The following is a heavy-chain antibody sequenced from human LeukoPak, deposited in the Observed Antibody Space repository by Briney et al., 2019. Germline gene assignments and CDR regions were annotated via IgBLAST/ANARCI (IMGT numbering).Heavy chain of an antibody. V-gene: IGHV3-23*01. J-gene: IGHJ4*02. D-gene: IGHD6-13*01. CDR1: GFPFSCLH. CDR2: MRGSGGSI. Sequence: GGSLKLSFAAPGFPFSCLHMNWGRPAPGKGLEWVSAMRGSGGSIFYADSVPVRFTICKDNAMLAPYLQMHSLRAEDTAVYYCATHPIGSWYPFFVYWGQGTVVTVSS. CDR3: ATHPIGSWYPFFVY.